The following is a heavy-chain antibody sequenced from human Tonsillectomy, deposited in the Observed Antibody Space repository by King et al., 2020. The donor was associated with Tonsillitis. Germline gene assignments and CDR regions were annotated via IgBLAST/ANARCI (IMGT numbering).Heavy chain of an antibody. J-gene: IGHJ6*02. CDR3: ASGADYYYYGMDV. Sequence: VQLVESGGGVVLPGRSLRLSCAASAFTFSAFGMHWVRQAPGKGLEWVAFIRFDGNNKYYADSVKGRFTISRDNSNNTLDLQMDSLRPEDTAVYYCASGADYYYYGMDVWGQGTTVTVSS. CDR2: IRFDGNNK. V-gene: IGHV3-30*02. CDR1: AFTFSAFG. D-gene: IGHD3-10*01.